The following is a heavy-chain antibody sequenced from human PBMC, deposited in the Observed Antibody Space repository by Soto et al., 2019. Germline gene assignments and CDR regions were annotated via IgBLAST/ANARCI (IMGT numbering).Heavy chain of an antibody. J-gene: IGHJ4*02. Sequence: GGSLRFSCAASGFTFSDHYMDWVRQAPGKGLEWVGRIRSKANSYTTEYAASVKGRFTISRDDSKNSLYLQMNSLKTEDTALYYCSRSSLNSGRALDSWGQGTLVTVSS. V-gene: IGHV3-72*01. CDR1: GFTFSDHY. CDR3: SRSSLNSGRALDS. CDR2: IRSKANSYTT. D-gene: IGHD3-10*01.